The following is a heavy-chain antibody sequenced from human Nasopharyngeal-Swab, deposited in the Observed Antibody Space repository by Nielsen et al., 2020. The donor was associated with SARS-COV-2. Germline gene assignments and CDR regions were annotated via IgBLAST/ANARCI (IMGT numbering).Heavy chain of an antibody. V-gene: IGHV4-59*01. CDR2: IYYSGST. J-gene: IGHJ4*02. CDR1: GGSISSYY. D-gene: IGHD5-12*01. Sequence: SETLSLTCTVSGGSISSYYWSWIRQPPGRGLEWIGYIYYSGSTNYNPSLKGRVTISVDTSKNQFSLKLSSVTAADTAVYYCARGEYSGDLDYWGQGTLVTVSS. CDR3: ARGEYSGDLDY.